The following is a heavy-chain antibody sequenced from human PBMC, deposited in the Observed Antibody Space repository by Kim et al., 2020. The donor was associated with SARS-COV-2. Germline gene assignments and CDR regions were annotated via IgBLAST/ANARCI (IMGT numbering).Heavy chain of an antibody. J-gene: IGHJ4*02. Sequence: ISASGLGTHYADSVRGRFSISRDNSKSTLFLQMSSLRVEDTAVYYCEASDFWGQGALVTVSS. CDR3: EASDF. V-gene: IGHV3-23*01. CDR2: ISASGLGT.